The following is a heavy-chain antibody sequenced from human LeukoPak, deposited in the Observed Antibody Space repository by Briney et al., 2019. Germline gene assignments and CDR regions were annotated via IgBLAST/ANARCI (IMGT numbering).Heavy chain of an antibody. CDR2: INSDETTL. CDR3: ARVIVGGTGFDC. J-gene: IGHJ4*02. Sequence: PGGSLRLSCAASGFTLSKHWMHWVRQAPGKGLVWVSRINSDETTLQYADSVKGRFTISRDTAKNTLYLQMNGLRAEDTAVYYCARVIVGGTGFDCWGQGTLVTVSS. CDR1: GFTLSKHW. D-gene: IGHD1-26*01. V-gene: IGHV3-74*01.